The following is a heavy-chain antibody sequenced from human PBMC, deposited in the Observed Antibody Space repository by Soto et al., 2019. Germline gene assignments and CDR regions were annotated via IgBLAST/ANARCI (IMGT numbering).Heavy chain of an antibody. J-gene: IGHJ4*02. CDR3: ARDLVSPVWGGIDY. Sequence: EVQLVESGGGLIQPGGSLRLSCAASGFTVSSNYMSWVRQAPGKGLEWVSVIYSGGSTYYADSVKGRFTISRDNSKNTLYLQMNSLRAEDTAVYYCARDLVSPVWGGIDYWGQGTLVTVSS. CDR1: GFTVSSNY. D-gene: IGHD3-16*01. V-gene: IGHV3-53*01. CDR2: IYSGGST.